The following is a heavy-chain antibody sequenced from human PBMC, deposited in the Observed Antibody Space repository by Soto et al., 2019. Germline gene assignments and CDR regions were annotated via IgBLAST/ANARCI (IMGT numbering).Heavy chain of an antibody. J-gene: IGHJ4*02. D-gene: IGHD4-17*01. CDR1: GFXSENFV. V-gene: IGHV3-23*01. CDR2: ISGSGFKK. Sequence: GXPRLSCASSGFXSENFVLIWVRQAPGKGLEWIYSISGSGFKKYYADSVKGRFTISRDNSKRTVYLELNNLSAEDTAVYYCAKDGEGPYGDFEYWGQGTLGTVS. CDR3: AKDGEGPYGDFEY.